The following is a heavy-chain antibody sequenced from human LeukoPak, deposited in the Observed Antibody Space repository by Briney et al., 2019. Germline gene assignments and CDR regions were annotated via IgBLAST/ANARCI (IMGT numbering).Heavy chain of an antibody. CDR1: GFTFSSYA. D-gene: IGHD4-17*01. Sequence: GGSLRLSCAASGFTFSSYAMSWVRQAPGKVLEWVSAISGSGGSTYYADSVKGRFTISRDNSKNTLYLQMNSLRAEDTAVYYCAKDRTVTNYYYYYGMDVWGQGTTVTVSS. CDR3: AKDRTVTNYYYYYGMDV. CDR2: ISGSGGST. J-gene: IGHJ6*02. V-gene: IGHV3-23*01.